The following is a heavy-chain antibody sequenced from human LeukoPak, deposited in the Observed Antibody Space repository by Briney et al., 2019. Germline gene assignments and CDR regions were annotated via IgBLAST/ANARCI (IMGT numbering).Heavy chain of an antibody. V-gene: IGHV3-9*01. Sequence: GGSLRLSCAASGINVTSNYMTWVRQAPGKGLEWVSGLSWNSGSIDYADSVKGRFTISRDNAKNSLYLQMNSLRAEDTALYYCAKGPGMATVKRYLDYWGQGTLVTVSS. CDR2: LSWNSGSI. CDR3: AKGPGMATVKRYLDY. CDR1: GINVTSNY. J-gene: IGHJ4*02. D-gene: IGHD5-24*01.